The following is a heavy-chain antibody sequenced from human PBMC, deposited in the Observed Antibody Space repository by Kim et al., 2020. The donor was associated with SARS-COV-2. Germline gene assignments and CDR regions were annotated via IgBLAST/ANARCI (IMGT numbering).Heavy chain of an antibody. CDR1: GFTFDDYT. Sequence: GGSLRLSCAASGFTFDDYTMHWVRQVPGKALEWVSLISWDGRNTFYADSVKGRFTISRDNSENSLYLQMNSLRSEDTALYYCTKARYRLSMRYFDYWGQG. J-gene: IGHJ4*02. D-gene: IGHD2-2*01. CDR3: TKARYRLSMRYFDY. V-gene: IGHV3-43*01. CDR2: ISWDGRNT.